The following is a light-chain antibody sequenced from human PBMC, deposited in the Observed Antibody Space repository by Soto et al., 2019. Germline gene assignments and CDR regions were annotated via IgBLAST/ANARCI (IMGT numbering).Light chain of an antibody. J-gene: IGKJ5*01. CDR2: AAS. CDR3: QHSNNFHFT. Sequence: IQMTQSPSSLSASVVDRVIITCRASQSISSYVNWYQQKPGKAPKLLIYAASRLQSGVPPRFSGSGSGTDFTLTINSLQPEDFATYYCQHSNNFHFTFGQGTRLEIK. V-gene: IGKV1-39*01. CDR1: QSISSY.